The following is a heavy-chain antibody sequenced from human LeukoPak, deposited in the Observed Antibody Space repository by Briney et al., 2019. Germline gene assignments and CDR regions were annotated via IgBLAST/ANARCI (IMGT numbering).Heavy chain of an antibody. CDR1: GFTVSNNY. V-gene: IGHV3-53*01. CDR2: IYSGGKT. Sequence: GGSLRLSCAASGFTVSNNYMSWVRQAPGKGLEWVSVIYSGGKTYYADSVKGRFTISRDDSKSTLFLQMKSLRAEDTAIYYCAKDSYSHNGIFDAFDLWGQGTMVTVSS. J-gene: IGHJ3*01. CDR3: AKDSYSHNGIFDAFDL. D-gene: IGHD1-26*01.